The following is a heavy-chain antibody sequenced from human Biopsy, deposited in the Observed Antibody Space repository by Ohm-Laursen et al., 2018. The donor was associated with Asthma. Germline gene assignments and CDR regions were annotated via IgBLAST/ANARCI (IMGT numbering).Heavy chain of an antibody. CDR3: ARKAGSCISRTCYSLDF. Sequence: SSVKVSCKSLGGTFNTYVIGWVRPAPGQGPEWMGGIHSGFGTTTYPQKFQDRVTITADDSTSTVYMELSRLRSEDTAVYYCARKAGSCISRTCYSLDFWGQGTLVTVSS. J-gene: IGHJ4*02. V-gene: IGHV1-69*01. CDR1: GGTFNTYV. D-gene: IGHD2-2*01. CDR2: IHSGFGTT.